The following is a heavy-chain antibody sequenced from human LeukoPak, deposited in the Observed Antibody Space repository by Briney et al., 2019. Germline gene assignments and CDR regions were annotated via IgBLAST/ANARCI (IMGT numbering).Heavy chain of an antibody. J-gene: IGHJ4*02. CDR3: ARGRQYSSGWFYFDY. V-gene: IGHV3-53*01. CDR2: IYSGGST. Sequence: GGSLRLSCAASGFTVSSNYMSWVRQTPGKGLEWVSVIYSGGSTYYADSVKGRFTISRDNSKNTLYLQMNSLRAEDTAVYYCARGRQYSSGWFYFDYWGQGTLVTVSS. CDR1: GFTVSSNY. D-gene: IGHD6-19*01.